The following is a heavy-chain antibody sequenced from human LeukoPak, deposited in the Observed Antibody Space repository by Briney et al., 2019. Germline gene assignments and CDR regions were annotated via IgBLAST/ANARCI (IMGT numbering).Heavy chain of an antibody. D-gene: IGHD1-26*01. CDR2: IYPGDSDT. CDR3: ARVSGPFDY. V-gene: IGHV5-51*01. Sequence: GVSLQSSSQGSGYSFTSYWIGWVRPVPGKGLEWMGIIYPGDSDTRYSPSFQGQVTISADKSISTAYLQWSSLKGSDTAMYYCARVSGPFDYWGQGTLVTVSS. J-gene: IGHJ4*02. CDR1: GYSFTSYW.